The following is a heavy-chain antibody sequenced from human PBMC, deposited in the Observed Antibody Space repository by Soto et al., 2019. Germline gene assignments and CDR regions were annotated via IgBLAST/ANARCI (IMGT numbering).Heavy chain of an antibody. J-gene: IGHJ6*02. CDR3: ARDGGDYYGSGSLPIYGMDV. Sequence: SETLSLTCTVSGGSISSYYWSWIRQPPGKGLEWIGYIYYSGSTNYNPSLKSRVTISVDTSKNQFSLKLSSVTAADTAVYYCARDGGDYYGSGSLPIYGMDVWGQGTTVTVSS. V-gene: IGHV4-59*01. D-gene: IGHD3-10*01. CDR2: IYYSGST. CDR1: GGSISSYY.